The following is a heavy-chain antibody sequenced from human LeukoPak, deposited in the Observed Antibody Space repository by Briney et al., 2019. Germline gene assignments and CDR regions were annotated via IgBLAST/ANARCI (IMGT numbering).Heavy chain of an antibody. J-gene: IGHJ4*02. CDR1: GFTFSNYW. Sequence: GGSLRLSCAASGFTFSNYWMHWVRQAPGKGLEYVSAINSNGGSTDYADSVKGRFTISRDNSKNTVYLEMSSLRVEDTAVYYCARDRGDWNFLEYWGQGTLVSASS. CDR2: INSNGGST. V-gene: IGHV3-64*04. CDR3: ARDRGDWNFLEY. D-gene: IGHD1-7*01.